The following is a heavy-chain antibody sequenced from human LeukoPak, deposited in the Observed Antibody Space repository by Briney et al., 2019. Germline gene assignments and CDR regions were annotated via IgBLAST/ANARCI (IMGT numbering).Heavy chain of an antibody. V-gene: IGHV1-69*04. J-gene: IGHJ4*02. CDR2: IIPILGIA. CDR3: ARDNWNAQWGY. CDR1: GGTFSSYA. Sequence: GASVKVSCKASGGTFSSYAISWVRQAPGQGLEWMGRIIPILGIANYAQKFQGRVTITADKSTSTAYMELSSLRSEDTAVYYCARDNWNAQWGYWGQGTLVTVSS. D-gene: IGHD1-1*01.